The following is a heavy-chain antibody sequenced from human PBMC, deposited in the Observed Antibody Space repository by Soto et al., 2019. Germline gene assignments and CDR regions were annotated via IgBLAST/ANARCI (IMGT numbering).Heavy chain of an antibody. CDR3: GKDMSSGWPKSFDY. CDR2: ISWNGGII. Sequence: GGSLRLSCAASGFTFDDHGMHWVRQAPGKGLEWVSGISWNGGIIGFADSVKGRFTISRDNAKNSLYLQMNSLRPDDAAVYYCGKDMSSGWPKSFDYWGQGTPVTVSS. V-gene: IGHV3-9*01. D-gene: IGHD6-19*01. J-gene: IGHJ4*02. CDR1: GFTFDDHG.